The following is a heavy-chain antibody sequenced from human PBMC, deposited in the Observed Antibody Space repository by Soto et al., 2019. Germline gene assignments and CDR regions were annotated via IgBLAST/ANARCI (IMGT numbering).Heavy chain of an antibody. CDR1: GGSISSYY. CDR2: IYYSGST. J-gene: IGHJ4*02. Sequence: ETLSLTCTVSGGSISSYYWSWIRQPPGKGMEWIGYIYYSGSTNYNPSLKSRVTISVDTSKNQFSLKLSSVTAADTAVYYCARGTNFYGSGSHQYLLDYWGQGTPVTVSS. D-gene: IGHD3-10*01. V-gene: IGHV4-59*01. CDR3: ARGTNFYGSGSHQYLLDY.